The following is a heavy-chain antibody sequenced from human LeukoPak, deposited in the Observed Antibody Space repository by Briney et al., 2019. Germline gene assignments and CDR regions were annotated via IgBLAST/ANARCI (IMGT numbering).Heavy chain of an antibody. CDR2: TYYKSKWFN. D-gene: IGHD6-13*01. V-gene: IGHV6-1*01. Sequence: SQTLSLTCAISRDSVSSNSAAWNWIRQSPSRGLEWLGRTYYKSKWFNDYAVSVKSRITINPDTSKNQFSLQVNSVTPEDTAVYYCARAKSGIAAAGLDYWGQGTLVTVSS. J-gene: IGHJ4*02. CDR3: ARAKSGIAAAGLDY. CDR1: RDSVSSNSAA.